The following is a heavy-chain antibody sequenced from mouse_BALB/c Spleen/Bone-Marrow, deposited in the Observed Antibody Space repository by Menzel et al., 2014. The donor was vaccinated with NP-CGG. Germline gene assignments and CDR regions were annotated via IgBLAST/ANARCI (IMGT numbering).Heavy chain of an antibody. D-gene: IGHD2-10*02. V-gene: IGHV2-2*02. CDR1: GFSLXSYG. Sequence: QVHVKQSGPGLVQPSQSLSITCTVSGFSLXSYGVHWVRQSPGKGLEWLGVIWSGGSTDYNAAFISRLSISKDNSKSQVFFKMNSLQANDTAIYYCARAYGNYVAWFAYWGQGTLVTVSA. CDR2: IWSGGST. CDR3: ARAYGNYVAWFAY. J-gene: IGHJ3*01.